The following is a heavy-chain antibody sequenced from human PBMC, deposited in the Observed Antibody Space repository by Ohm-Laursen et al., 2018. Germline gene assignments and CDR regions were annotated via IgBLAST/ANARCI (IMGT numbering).Heavy chain of an antibody. CDR3: ARDVIGLVVITHSPLDY. V-gene: IGHV1-2*02. Sequence: SSVKISCKASGYTFTGYYMHWVRQAPGQGLEWMGWINPNSGGTNYAQKFQGRVTMTRDTSISTAYMELSRLRSDDTAVYYCARDVIGLVVITHSPLDYWGQGTLVTVSS. D-gene: IGHD3-22*01. J-gene: IGHJ4*02. CDR2: INPNSGGT. CDR1: GYTFTGYY.